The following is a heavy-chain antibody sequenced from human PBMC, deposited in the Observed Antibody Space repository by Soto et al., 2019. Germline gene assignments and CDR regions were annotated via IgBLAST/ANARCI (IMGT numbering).Heavy chain of an antibody. Sequence: RWVRQAPVKGLEWVSAIGRSGGSTYYADSVKGRFTISRDNSKNTLYLQMNSLGAEDTAVYYCPLVLSFLQAEDGIRDA. D-gene: IGHD3-3*01. CDR3: PLVLSFLQAEDGIRDA. CDR2: IGRSGGST. J-gene: IGHJ3*01. V-gene: IGHV3-23*01.